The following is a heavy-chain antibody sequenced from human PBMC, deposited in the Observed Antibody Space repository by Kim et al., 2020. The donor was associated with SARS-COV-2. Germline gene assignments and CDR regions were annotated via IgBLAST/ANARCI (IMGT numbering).Heavy chain of an antibody. D-gene: IGHD2-21*01. CDR3: AKQGLAALTPFVS. J-gene: IGHJ4*02. CDR1: GFTLGIHV. V-gene: IGHV3-23*01. Sequence: GGSLRLSCEVSGFTLGIHVMTWVRQTPGKGLECVSTLRGSGGATYYADSVQGRFSVSRDNSKNTLYLQMNSLRADDTAVYYCAKQGLAALTPFVSWGQGT. CDR2: LRGSGGAT.